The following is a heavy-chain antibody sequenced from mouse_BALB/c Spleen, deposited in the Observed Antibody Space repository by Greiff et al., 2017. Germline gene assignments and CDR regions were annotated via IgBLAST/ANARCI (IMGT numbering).Heavy chain of an antibody. J-gene: IGHJ4*01. V-gene: IGHV3-2*02. CDR2: ISYSGST. Sequence: VQLQQSGPGLVKPSQSLSLTCTVTGYSITSDYAWNWIRQFPGNKLEWMGYISYSGSTSYNPSLKSRISITRDTSKNQFFLQLNSVTTEDTATYNCARYDYAMDYWGQGTAVTVSA. D-gene: IGHD2-14*01. CDR1: GYSITSDYA. CDR3: ARYDYAMDY.